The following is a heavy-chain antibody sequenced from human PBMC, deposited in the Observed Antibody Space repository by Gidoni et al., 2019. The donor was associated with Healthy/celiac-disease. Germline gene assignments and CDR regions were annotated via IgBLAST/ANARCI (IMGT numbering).Heavy chain of an antibody. V-gene: IGHV3-30*04. CDR1: GFTFSSYA. CDR3: ARGSSGWSDAFDI. J-gene: IGHJ3*02. D-gene: IGHD6-19*01. Sequence: QVQLVESGGGVVQPGRYLRLSCAASGFTFSSYAMHWVRQAPGKGLEWVAVISYDGSNKYYADSVKGRFTISRDNSKNTLYLQMNSLRAEDTAVYYCARGSSGWSDAFDIWGQGTMVTVSS. CDR2: ISYDGSNK.